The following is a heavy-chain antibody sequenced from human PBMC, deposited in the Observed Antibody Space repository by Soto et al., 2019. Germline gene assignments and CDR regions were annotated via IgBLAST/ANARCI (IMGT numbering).Heavy chain of an antibody. CDR1: GDSVSSGSYY. Sequence: PSETLSLTCTVSGDSVSSGSYYRSWFRQPPGKGLEWIGYIYYSGSTNYNPSLKSRVTISVDTSKNQFSLKLSSVTAADTAVYYCAREENWNYAYWGQGTLVPVSS. D-gene: IGHD1-7*01. CDR3: AREENWNYAY. J-gene: IGHJ4*02. V-gene: IGHV4-61*01. CDR2: IYYSGST.